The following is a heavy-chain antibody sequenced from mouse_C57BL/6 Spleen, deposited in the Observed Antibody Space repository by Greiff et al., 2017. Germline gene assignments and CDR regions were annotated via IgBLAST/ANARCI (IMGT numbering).Heavy chain of an antibody. Sequence: EVKVVESGGGLVQPGGSLSLSCAASGFTFTDYYMSWVRQPPGKALEWLGFIRNKANGYTTEYSASVKGRFTISRDNSQSILYLQMNALRAEDSATYYCASSYGNFYFDYWGQGTTLTVSS. CDR3: ASSYGNFYFDY. CDR1: GFTFTDYY. D-gene: IGHD2-1*01. V-gene: IGHV7-3*01. J-gene: IGHJ2*01. CDR2: IRNKANGYTT.